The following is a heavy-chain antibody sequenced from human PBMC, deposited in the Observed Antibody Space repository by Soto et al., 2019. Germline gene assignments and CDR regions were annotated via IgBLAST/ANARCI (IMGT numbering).Heavy chain of an antibody. Sequence: QVQLVESGGGLVKPGGSLRLSCAASGFTFSDYYMSWIRQAPGKGLEWVSYISGGSSYTNYADSVKGRFTISRDNAKNSPYLQMNSLRAEDTAGYYCAIPSGGYLQWVFDYWGQGTLVSVSS. CDR2: ISGGSSYT. D-gene: IGHD1-26*01. J-gene: IGHJ4*02. V-gene: IGHV3-11*05. CDR3: AIPSGGYLQWVFDY. CDR1: GFTFSDYY.